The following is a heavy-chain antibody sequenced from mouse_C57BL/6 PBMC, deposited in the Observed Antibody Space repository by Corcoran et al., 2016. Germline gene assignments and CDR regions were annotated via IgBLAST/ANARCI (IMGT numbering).Heavy chain of an antibody. CDR2: INPNNGGT. CDR1: EYTITEYY. CDR3: ASSGDYDDY. D-gene: IGHD2-4*01. J-gene: IGHJ2*01. Sequence: EVQLQQSGPELVKPGASVKISCKASEYTITEYYMNWVKQSNGKSLEWIGDINPNNGGTSYNQKFKGKATLTVDKSSSTAYMELRSLTSEDSAVYYCASSGDYDDYWGQGTTLTVSS. V-gene: IGHV1-26*01.